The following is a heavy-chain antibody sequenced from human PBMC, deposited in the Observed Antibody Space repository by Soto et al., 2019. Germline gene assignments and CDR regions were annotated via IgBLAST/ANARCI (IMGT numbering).Heavy chain of an antibody. CDR2: IIPIFGTA. Sequence: ASVKVSCKASGGTFSSYAISWVRQAPGQGLEWMGGIIPIFGTANYAQKFQGRVTITADESTSPAYMELSSLRSEDTAVYYCARSSSVGPSALRFLEWLRGVSYYFDYWGQGTLVTVSS. D-gene: IGHD3-3*01. CDR3: ARSSSVGPSALRFLEWLRGVSYYFDY. V-gene: IGHV1-69*13. CDR1: GGTFSSYA. J-gene: IGHJ4*02.